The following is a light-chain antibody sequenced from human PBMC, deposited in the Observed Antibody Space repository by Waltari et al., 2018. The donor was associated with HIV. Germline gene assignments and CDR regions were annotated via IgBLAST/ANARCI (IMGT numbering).Light chain of an antibody. CDR1: NSNIDTNT. J-gene: IGLJ1*01. CDR2: SNI. V-gene: IGLV1-44*01. CDR3: AVWDDSLKGRV. Sequence: QPLLTQPPSASGTPGQRVSVPCSGGNSNIDTNTLNRYQHHPGTAPNLLIYSNIQRPPGVLARFSCARSGTSASLAISGLQYEDEADYYCAVWDDSLKGRVFGTGTKVTVL.